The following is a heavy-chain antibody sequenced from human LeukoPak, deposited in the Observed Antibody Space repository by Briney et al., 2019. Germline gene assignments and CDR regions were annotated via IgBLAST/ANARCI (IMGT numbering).Heavy chain of an antibody. D-gene: IGHD2-2*01. V-gene: IGHV3-23*01. CDR2: ISCSGGST. CDR3: AKSCSSTSCYGYFQH. CDR1: GFTFSSYA. J-gene: IGHJ1*01. Sequence: GGSLRLSCAASGFTFSSYAMSWVRQAPGKGLEWVSAISCSGGSTYYADSVKGRFTISRDNSKNTLYLQMNSLRAEDTAVYYCAKSCSSTSCYGYFQHWGQGTLVTVSS.